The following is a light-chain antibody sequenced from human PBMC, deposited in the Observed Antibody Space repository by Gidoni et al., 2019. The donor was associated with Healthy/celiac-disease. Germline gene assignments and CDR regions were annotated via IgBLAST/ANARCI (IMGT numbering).Light chain of an antibody. CDR1: NIGSKS. J-gene: IGLJ3*02. Sequence: SYVLTQPPSVSVAPGKTARITSGGNNIGSKSVHWYQQKPGQAPVLVVYDDSDRPSGIPERFSGSNSGNTATRTISRVEAGDEADYYCQVWDSSSDHRWVFGGGTKLTVL. V-gene: IGLV3-21*03. CDR2: DDS. CDR3: QVWDSSSDHRWV.